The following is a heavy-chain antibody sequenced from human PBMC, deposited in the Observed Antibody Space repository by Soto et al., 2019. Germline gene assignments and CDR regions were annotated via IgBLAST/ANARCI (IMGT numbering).Heavy chain of an antibody. CDR2: ISFDGSNG. D-gene: IGHD1-26*01. CDR1: GXTFSSYC. V-gene: IGHV3-30*18. Sequence: GSLRLSCGGSGXTFSSYCMRWVRQAPGKGLEWVAAISFDGSNGYYGDSVKGRFTISRENSKNTLYLQMNSLRPEETAVYYCAKDGNWELLPSTGMDVWGQGTTVTVSS. CDR3: AKDGNWELLPSTGMDV. J-gene: IGHJ6*02.